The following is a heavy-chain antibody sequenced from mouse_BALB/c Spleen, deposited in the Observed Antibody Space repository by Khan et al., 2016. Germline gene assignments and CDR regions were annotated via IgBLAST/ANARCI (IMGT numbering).Heavy chain of an antibody. CDR3: AREGLRRGFAY. CDR2: ISDGGSYT. Sequence: EVQLQESGGGLVKPGGSLKLSCAASGFTFSDYYMYWVRQTPEKRLEWVATISDGGSYTYYPDSVKGRFTISRDNAKNNLYLQMSSLKSEDTAMYCCAREGLRRGFAYWGQGTLVTVSA. CDR1: GFTFSDYY. J-gene: IGHJ3*01. V-gene: IGHV5-4*02. D-gene: IGHD2-4*01.